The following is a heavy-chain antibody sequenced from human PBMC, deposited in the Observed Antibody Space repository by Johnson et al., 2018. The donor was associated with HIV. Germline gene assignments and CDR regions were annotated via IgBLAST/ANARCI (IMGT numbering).Heavy chain of an antibody. CDR2: IWYDGSNK. J-gene: IGHJ3*02. D-gene: IGHD3-22*01. CDR3: VKALGGGMAYDKDAFDI. Sequence: VQVVESGGVVVQPGGSLRLSCAASGFPFSSYGMHWVRQAPGKGLEWVAVIWYDGSNKYYADSVKGRFTISRDNSKNTLYLQMNSLRPEATAVYYCVKALGGGMAYDKDAFDIWGQGTMVTVSS. CDR1: GFPFSSYG. V-gene: IGHV3-33*08.